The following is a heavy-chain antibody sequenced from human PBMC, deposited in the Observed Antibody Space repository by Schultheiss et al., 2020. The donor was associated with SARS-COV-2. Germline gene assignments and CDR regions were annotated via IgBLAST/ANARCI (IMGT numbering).Heavy chain of an antibody. CDR1: GFTFSSYS. V-gene: IGHV3-7*01. CDR3: VRFGTRGGMDV. D-gene: IGHD1-1*01. Sequence: GGSLRLSCAASGFTFSSYSMNWVRQAPGKGLEWVANIKQDGSEKYYVDSVKGRFTISRDNTKNSVFLQMSNLRAEDTALYYCVRFGTRGGMDVWGRGTTVTVSS. CDR2: IKQDGSEK. J-gene: IGHJ6*02.